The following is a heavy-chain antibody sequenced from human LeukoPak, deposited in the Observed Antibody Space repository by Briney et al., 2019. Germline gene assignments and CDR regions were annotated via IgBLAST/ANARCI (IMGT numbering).Heavy chain of an antibody. CDR1: GSTFSSYA. J-gene: IGHJ4*02. D-gene: IGHD1-26*01. CDR3: ARDRYTYSGSRSLDY. CDR2: IIPIFGTA. V-gene: IGHV1-69*13. Sequence: SVKVSCKASGSTFSSYAISWVRQAPGQGLEWMGGIIPIFGTANYAQKFQGRVTITADESTSTAYMELSSLRSEDTAVYYCARDRYTYSGSRSLDYWGQGTLVTVSS.